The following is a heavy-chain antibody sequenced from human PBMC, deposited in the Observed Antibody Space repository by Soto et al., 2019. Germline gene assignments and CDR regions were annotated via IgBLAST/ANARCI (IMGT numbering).Heavy chain of an antibody. CDR1: GFTFSSYA. CDR2: ISGSGGST. D-gene: IGHD3-22*01. CDR3: AKGGPYYYDSSGYYDY. V-gene: IGHV3-23*01. J-gene: IGHJ4*02. Sequence: EVQLLESGGGLVQPGGSLRLSCAASGFTFSSYAISWVRQAPGKGLEWVSAISGSGGSTYYADTVKGRFTISRDNSKKTLYLQMNSLRAEDTAVYYCAKGGPYYYDSSGYYDYWGQGTLVTVSS.